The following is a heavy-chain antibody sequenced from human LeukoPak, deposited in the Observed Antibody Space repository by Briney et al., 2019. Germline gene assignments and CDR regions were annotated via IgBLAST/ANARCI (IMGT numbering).Heavy chain of an antibody. D-gene: IGHD1-14*01. CDR3: ASQTGSQLPRVYYYYYYMDV. V-gene: IGHV1-24*01. J-gene: IGHJ6*03. CDR2: FDPEDGET. Sequence: ASVKVSCKVSGYTLTELSMHWVRQAPGKGLEWMGGFDPEDGETIYAQKFQGRVTITTDESTSTAYMELSSLRSEDTAVYYCASQTGSQLPRVYYYYYYMDVWGKGTTVTVSS. CDR1: GYTLTELS.